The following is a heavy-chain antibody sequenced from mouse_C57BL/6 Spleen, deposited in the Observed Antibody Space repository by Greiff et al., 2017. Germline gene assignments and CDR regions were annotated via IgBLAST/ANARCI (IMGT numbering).Heavy chain of an antibody. D-gene: IGHD2-5*01. CDR1: GYTFTSYW. CDR2: IHPNSGST. Sequence: QVQLQQPGAELVKPGASVKLSCKASGYTFTSYWMHWVKQRPGQGLEWIGMIHPNSGSTNYNEKFKSKATLTVDKSSSTAYMQLSSLTSENSAVYYCARVYSNYVTPFAYWGQGTLVTVSA. V-gene: IGHV1-64*01. J-gene: IGHJ3*01. CDR3: ARVYSNYVTPFAY.